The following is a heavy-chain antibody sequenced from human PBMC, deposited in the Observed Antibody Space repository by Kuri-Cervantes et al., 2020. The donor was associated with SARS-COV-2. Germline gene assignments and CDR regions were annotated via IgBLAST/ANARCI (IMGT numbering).Heavy chain of an antibody. J-gene: IGHJ4*02. Sequence: LSLTCAASGFTFSSYAMSWVRQAPGKGLEWVSAISGSGGSTYYADSVKGRFTISRDNSKNSLYLEMNSLRPEDTAVYYCAKVETASLDYWGQGTLVTVSS. V-gene: IGHV3-23*01. CDR2: ISGSGGST. D-gene: IGHD3-3*01. CDR1: GFTFSSYA. CDR3: AKVETASLDY.